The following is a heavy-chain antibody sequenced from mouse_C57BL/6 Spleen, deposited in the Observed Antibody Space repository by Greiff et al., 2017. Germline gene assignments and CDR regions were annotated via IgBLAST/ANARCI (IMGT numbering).Heavy chain of an antibody. CDR2: IRLKSGNYAT. V-gene: IGHV6-3*01. CDR3: TGAATVVATFDD. CDR1: GFTFSNYW. Sequence: EVKLVESGGGLVQPGGSMKLSCVASGFTFSNYWMNWVRQSPEKGLEWVVQIRLKSGNYATNYAESVKGRFTISRDDSKSSVYLQMHKLRAEETGIYYCTGAATVVATFDDWGQGTTLTVSS. J-gene: IGHJ2*01. D-gene: IGHD1-1*01.